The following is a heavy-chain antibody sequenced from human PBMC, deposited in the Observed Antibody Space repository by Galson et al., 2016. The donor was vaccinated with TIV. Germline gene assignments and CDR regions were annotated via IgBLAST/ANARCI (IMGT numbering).Heavy chain of an antibody. D-gene: IGHD6-19*01. CDR1: GFSLASTAVG. Sequence: PALVKPTQTLTLTCSFSGFSLASTAVGVGWVRQPPGEALDWLGLIYWDDQKWYRPSLQNRMTITKDTSKNHVVLTLANLEPADTGTYYCAHGSGWLIDYWGQGTLVTVST. J-gene: IGHJ4*02. CDR3: AHGSGWLIDY. CDR2: IYWDDQK. V-gene: IGHV2-5*02.